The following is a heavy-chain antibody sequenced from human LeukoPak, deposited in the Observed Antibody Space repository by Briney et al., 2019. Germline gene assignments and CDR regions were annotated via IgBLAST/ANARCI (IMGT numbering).Heavy chain of an antibody. CDR2: ISSSSSYI. V-gene: IGHV3-21*01. CDR3: ARDGWFGEFDY. J-gene: IGHJ4*02. D-gene: IGHD3-10*01. Sequence: GGSLRLSCAASGFTFSSYSMNWVRQAPGKGLEWVSSISSSSSYIYYADSVKGRFTISRDNAKNSLYLQMNSLRADDTAVYYCARDGWFGEFDYWGQGTLVTVSS. CDR1: GFTFSSYS.